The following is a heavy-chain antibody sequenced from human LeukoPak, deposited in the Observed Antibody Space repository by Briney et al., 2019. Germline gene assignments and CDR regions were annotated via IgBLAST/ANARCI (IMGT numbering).Heavy chain of an antibody. J-gene: IGHJ4*02. D-gene: IGHD6-13*01. CDR2: ISYDGSNK. Sequence: GGSLRLSCAASGFTFSSYAMHWVRQAPGKGLEWVAVISYDGSNKYYADSVKGRFTISRDNSKNTLYLQMNSLRAEDTAVYYCARGRYSSSWYAFDYWGQGTLVTVSS. CDR1: GFTFSSYA. CDR3: ARGRYSSSWYAFDY. V-gene: IGHV3-30-3*01.